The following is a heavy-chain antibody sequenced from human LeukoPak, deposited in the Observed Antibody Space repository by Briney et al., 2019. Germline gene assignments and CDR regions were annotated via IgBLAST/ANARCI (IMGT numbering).Heavy chain of an antibody. CDR2: IIPIFGTA. CDR1: GGTFISYA. Sequence: ASVKVSCKASGGTFISYAISWVRQAPGQGLEWMGRIIPIFGTANYAQKFQGRVTITTDESTSTAYMELSSLRSEDTAVYYCATYGPMTTVTTQGPGFDYWGQGTLVTVSS. D-gene: IGHD4-17*01. J-gene: IGHJ4*02. CDR3: ATYGPMTTVTTQGPGFDY. V-gene: IGHV1-69*05.